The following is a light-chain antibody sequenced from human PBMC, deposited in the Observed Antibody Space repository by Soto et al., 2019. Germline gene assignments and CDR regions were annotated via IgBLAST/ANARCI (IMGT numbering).Light chain of an antibody. CDR3: QSYDTSLSGWV. CDR2: GNN. CDR1: SSNIGVGYG. Sequence: QPVLTQPPSVSGAPGQRVTISCTGRSSNIGVGYGVHWYQHLPGTAPKLLIYGNNDRPSGVPDRFSGSESGASASLAITGLQAEDEADYYCQSYDTSLSGWVFGGGTKLTVL. V-gene: IGLV1-40*01. J-gene: IGLJ3*02.